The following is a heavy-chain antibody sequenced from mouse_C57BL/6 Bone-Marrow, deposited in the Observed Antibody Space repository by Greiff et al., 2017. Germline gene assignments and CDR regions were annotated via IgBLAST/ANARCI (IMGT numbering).Heavy chain of an antibody. J-gene: IGHJ2*01. CDR3: ARSGGSSYGY. CDR2: IDPSDSYT. Sequence: QVQLQQPGAELVKPGASVKLSCKASGYTFTSYWMQWVKQRPGQGLEWIGEIDPSDSYTNYNQKFKGKATLTVDTYSSTAYMQLSSLTSEDSAVYYCARSGGSSYGYWGQGTTLTVSS. CDR1: GYTFTSYW. D-gene: IGHD1-1*01. V-gene: IGHV1-50*01.